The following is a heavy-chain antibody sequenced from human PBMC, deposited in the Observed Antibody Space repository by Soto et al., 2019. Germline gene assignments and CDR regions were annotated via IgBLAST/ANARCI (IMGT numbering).Heavy chain of an antibody. V-gene: IGHV1-69*13. CDR2: IIPIFGTA. CDR1: GGTFSSYA. J-gene: IGHJ4*02. D-gene: IGHD6-13*01. CDR3: ARTIAAAGKIDY. Sequence: SVKVSCKASGGTFSSYAISWVRQAPGQGLEWMGGIIPIFGTANYAQKFQGRVTITADESTSTAYMELSSLRSEDTAVYYCARTIAAAGKIDYWGQGTLVTASS.